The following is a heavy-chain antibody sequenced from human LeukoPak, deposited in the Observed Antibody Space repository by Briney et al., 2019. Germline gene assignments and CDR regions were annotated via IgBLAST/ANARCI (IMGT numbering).Heavy chain of an antibody. J-gene: IGHJ4*02. CDR2: ISGSGGST. D-gene: IGHD2-15*01. CDR3: AKDLTPVAALIYY. CDR1: EFTFSSYA. Sequence: QPGGSLRLSCAASEFTFSSYAMSWVRQAPGKGLEWVSAISGSGGSTYYADSVKGRFTISRDNSKNTLYLQVNSLRAEDTAVYYCAKDLTPVAALIYYWGQGTLVTVSS. V-gene: IGHV3-23*01.